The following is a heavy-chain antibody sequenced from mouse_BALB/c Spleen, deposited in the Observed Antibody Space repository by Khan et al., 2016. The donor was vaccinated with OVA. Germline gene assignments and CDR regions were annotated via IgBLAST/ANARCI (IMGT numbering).Heavy chain of an antibody. V-gene: IGHV1-4*01. CDR1: GYSFTSNT. J-gene: IGHJ4*01. D-gene: IGHD2-14*01. CDR3: EKRTTGYAMDY. CDR2: INPRSDYT. Sequence: VQLQESGAELSRPGASVTMSCKASGYSFTSNTMHWVKQRPGQGLEWIGYINPRSDYTIYSQKFKDKATLTADISSSTAYMQLSSPTSDDTEVYYCEKRTTGYAMDYWGQGTSVTVSS.